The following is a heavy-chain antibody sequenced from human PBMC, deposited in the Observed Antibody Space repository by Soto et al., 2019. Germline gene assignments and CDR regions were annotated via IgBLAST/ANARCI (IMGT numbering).Heavy chain of an antibody. CDR1: GGSFSGYY. CDR3: ARGALTTLAAFDI. Sequence: QVQLQQWGAGLLKPSETLSLTCAVYGGSFSGYYWSWIRQPPGKGLEWIGEINHSGSTNYNPSLKSRVTISVDTSKNQFSLKLSSVTAADMAVYYCARGALTTLAAFDIWGQGTMVTVSS. CDR2: INHSGST. V-gene: IGHV4-34*01. J-gene: IGHJ3*02. D-gene: IGHD4-4*01.